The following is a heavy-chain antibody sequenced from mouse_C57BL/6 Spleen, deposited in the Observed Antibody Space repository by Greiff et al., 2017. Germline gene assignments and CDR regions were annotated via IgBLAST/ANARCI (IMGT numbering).Heavy chain of an antibody. Sequence: EVKVEESGPGLVKPSQSLSLTCSVTGYSITSGYYWNWIRQFPGNKLEWMGYISYDGSNNYNPSLNNRISITRDTSKNQFFLKLNSVTTEDTATYYCARYDYDKGGTWFAYWGQGTLVTVSA. CDR1: GYSITSGYY. J-gene: IGHJ3*01. D-gene: IGHD2-4*01. CDR2: ISYDGSN. V-gene: IGHV3-6*01. CDR3: ARYDYDKGGTWFAY.